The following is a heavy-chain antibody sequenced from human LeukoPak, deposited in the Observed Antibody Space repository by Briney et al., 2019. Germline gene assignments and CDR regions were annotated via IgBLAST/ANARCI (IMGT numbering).Heavy chain of an antibody. CDR1: GYTFTSYY. V-gene: IGHV1-46*01. CDR2: INPSGGST. CDR3: ARGEYYGSGSYFFDY. Sequence: ASVKVSCKASGYTFTSYYMHWVRQAPGQGREWLGIINPSGGSTSYAQKFQGRVTMTTDMSTSTVYMELSSLRSEDTAVYYCARGEYYGSGSYFFDYWGQGTLVTVSS. J-gene: IGHJ4*02. D-gene: IGHD3-10*01.